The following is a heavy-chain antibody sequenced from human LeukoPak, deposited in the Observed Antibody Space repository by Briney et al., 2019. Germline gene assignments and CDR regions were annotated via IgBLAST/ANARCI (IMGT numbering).Heavy chain of an antibody. D-gene: IGHD4-17*01. V-gene: IGHV3-48*01. Sequence: PGGSLRLSCAASGFTFSSYSMNWVRQAPGKGLEWVSYISSSSSTIYYADSVKGRFTISRDNAKNSLYLQMNSLRAEDTAVYYCARDLGYGDYVSAFDIWGQGTMVTVSS. CDR2: ISSSSSTI. CDR1: GFTFSSYS. CDR3: ARDLGYGDYVSAFDI. J-gene: IGHJ3*02.